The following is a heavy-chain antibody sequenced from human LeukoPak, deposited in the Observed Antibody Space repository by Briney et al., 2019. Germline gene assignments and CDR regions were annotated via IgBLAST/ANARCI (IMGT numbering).Heavy chain of an antibody. D-gene: IGHD3-10*01. V-gene: IGHV1-2*02. CDR1: GYTLTGYY. J-gene: IGHJ5*02. CDR2: INPNSGGT. Sequence: ASVKVSCKASGYTLTGYYMQWVRQAPGQGLEWMGWINPNSGGTNYAQNFQGRVTMTRDTSISTAYMELRGLISDDTAVYYGARVYGSGSPWMNFDPWGQGTLVTVSS. CDR3: ARVYGSGSPWMNFDP.